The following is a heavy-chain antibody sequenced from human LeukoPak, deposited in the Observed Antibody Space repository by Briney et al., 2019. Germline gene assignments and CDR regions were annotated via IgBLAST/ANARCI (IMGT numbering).Heavy chain of an antibody. Sequence: SETLSLTCTVSGGSISSYYWSWIRQPPGKGLEWSGYIYYSGSTNYNPSLKSRVTISVDTSKNQFSLKLSSVTAADTAVYYCARGRKIVAVTAMTGGWFDPWGQGTLVTVSS. CDR1: GGSISSYY. J-gene: IGHJ5*02. CDR3: ARGRKIVAVTAMTGGWFDP. D-gene: IGHD2-21*02. V-gene: IGHV4-59*12. CDR2: IYYSGST.